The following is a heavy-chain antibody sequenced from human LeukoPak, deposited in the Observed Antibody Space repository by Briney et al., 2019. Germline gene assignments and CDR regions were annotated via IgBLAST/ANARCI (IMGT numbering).Heavy chain of an antibody. CDR2: IYPSDLDI. V-gene: IGHV5-51*01. CDR1: GYFFNSYW. CDR3: ARGDPTGGNYHTLDY. D-gene: IGHD5-24*01. Sequence: GESLKISCEGSGYFFNSYWTAWVRQTPGKGLEWMGIIYPSDLDIRYSPSFQGQVTMSVDKSNSIAYLQWNSLKASDTGMYFCARGDPTGGNYHTLDYWGQGTLVTVPS. J-gene: IGHJ4*02.